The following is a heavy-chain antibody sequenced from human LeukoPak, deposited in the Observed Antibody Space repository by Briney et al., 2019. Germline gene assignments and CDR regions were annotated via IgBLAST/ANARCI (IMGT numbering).Heavy chain of an antibody. Sequence: ASVKVSCKASGYTFTSYAMNWVGQAPGQGREWMGWINPNSGGTNYAQKFQGRVTMTRDTSISTAYMELSRLRSDDTAVYYCARDLGDYYYMDVWGKGTTVTVSS. CDR1: GYTFTSYA. CDR2: INPNSGGT. J-gene: IGHJ6*03. V-gene: IGHV1-2*02. CDR3: ARDLGDYYYMDV.